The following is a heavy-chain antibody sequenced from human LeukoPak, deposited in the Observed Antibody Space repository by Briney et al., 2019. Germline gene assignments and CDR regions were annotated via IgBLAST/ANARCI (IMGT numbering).Heavy chain of an antibody. CDR1: GFSFSTSG. CDR3: ARDLLNYGSAYYDVGIFDS. CDR2: ISKDGRKN. V-gene: IGHV3-30*04. D-gene: IGHD3-10*01. J-gene: IGHJ4*02. Sequence: GGSLRLSCEASGFSFSTSGVHWVRQAPGKGLEWMAVISKDGRKNHYADSVKGRFTISRDDSKSTQFLQMNSLRPEDTAIYYCARDLLNYGSAYYDVGIFDSWGQGTLVTVSS.